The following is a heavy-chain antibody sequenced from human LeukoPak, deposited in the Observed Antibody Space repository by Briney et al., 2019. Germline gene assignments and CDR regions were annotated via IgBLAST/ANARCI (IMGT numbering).Heavy chain of an antibody. CDR3: ARRGYYYGSGSYYIGAYYFDY. V-gene: IGHV4-31*03. CDR1: GGSISSGGYY. CDR2: IYYSGST. D-gene: IGHD3-10*01. J-gene: IGHJ4*02. Sequence: SQTLSLTCTVSGGSISSGGYYWSWIRQHPGKGLEWIGYIYYSGSTYYNPSLKSRVTISVDTSKNQFSLKLSSVTAADTAVYCCARRGYYYGSGSYYIGAYYFDYWGQGTLVTVSS.